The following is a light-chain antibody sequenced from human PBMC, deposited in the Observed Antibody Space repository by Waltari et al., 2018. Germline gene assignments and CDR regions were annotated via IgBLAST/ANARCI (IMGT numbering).Light chain of an antibody. CDR3: QQYNSYSGT. V-gene: IGKV1-5*03. CDR1: QSISSW. J-gene: IGKJ2*01. Sequence: DIQMTQSPSTLSASVGDRVTITCRASQSISSWLAWYQQKPGKAPKLLIYKASSLESGVPSRFSGSGSGTEFTLTISSLQPDDFATYYCQQYNSYSGTFGQGTKREIK. CDR2: KAS.